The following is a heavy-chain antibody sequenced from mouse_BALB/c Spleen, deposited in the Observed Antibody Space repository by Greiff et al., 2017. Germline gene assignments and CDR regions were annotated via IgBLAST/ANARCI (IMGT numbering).Heavy chain of an antibody. CDR2: ISDGGSYT. D-gene: IGHD2-10*02. V-gene: IGHV5-4*02. J-gene: IGHJ3*01. Sequence: EVKLMESGGGLVKPGGSLKLSCAASGFTFSDYYMYWVRQTPEKRLEWVATISDGGSYTYYPDSVKGRFTISRDNAKNNLYLQMSSLKSEDTAMYYCAREAYGPPFAYWGQGTLVTVSA. CDR3: AREAYGPPFAY. CDR1: GFTFSDYY.